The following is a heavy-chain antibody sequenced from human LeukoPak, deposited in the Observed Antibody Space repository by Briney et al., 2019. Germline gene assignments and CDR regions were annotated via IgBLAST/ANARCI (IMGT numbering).Heavy chain of an antibody. CDR1: GFTFDDYA. D-gene: IGHD3-22*01. V-gene: IGHV3-9*01. J-gene: IGHJ4*02. CDR3: ARESYSSGYYYDY. Sequence: PGGSLRLSCAVSGFTFDDYAMHWVRQVPGKGLEWGSGINWNSDSIGYADSVKGRFTTSRDNAKNSLYLQMNSLRAEDTAVYYCARESYSSGYYYDYWGQGTLVTVSS. CDR2: INWNSDSI.